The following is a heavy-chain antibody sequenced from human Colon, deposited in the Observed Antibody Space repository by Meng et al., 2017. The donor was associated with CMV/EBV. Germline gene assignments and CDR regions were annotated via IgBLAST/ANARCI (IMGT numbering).Heavy chain of an antibody. CDR2: VYISGNT. D-gene: IGHD3-10*01. CDR3: ARDSNLSGLAY. CDR1: GTSSTIYY. J-gene: IGHJ4*02. Sequence: QYSVTVRVTTSHTLSVTCTASGTSSTIYYWSWIPQRAGKGLEWSGRVYISGNTNSNPSRQSRVTMSIDTSKNQLSLNIRSVTAADTAVYYCARDSNLSGLAYWGQGTLVTVSS. V-gene: IGHV4-4*07.